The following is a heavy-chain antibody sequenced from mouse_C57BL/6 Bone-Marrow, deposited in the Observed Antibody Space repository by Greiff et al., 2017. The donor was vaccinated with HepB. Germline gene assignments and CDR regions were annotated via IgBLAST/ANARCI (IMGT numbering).Heavy chain of an antibody. CDR3: TRLGAYYSNGLAY. Sequence: VQLQESGAELVRPGASVTLSCKASGYTFTDYEMHWVKQTPVHGLEWIGAIDPETGGTAYNQKFKGKAILTADKSSSTAYMELRSLTSEDSAVYYCTRLGAYYSNGLAYWGQGTLSLSLQ. V-gene: IGHV1-15*01. CDR2: IDPETGGT. J-gene: IGHJ3*01. D-gene: IGHD2-5*01. CDR1: GYTFTDYE.